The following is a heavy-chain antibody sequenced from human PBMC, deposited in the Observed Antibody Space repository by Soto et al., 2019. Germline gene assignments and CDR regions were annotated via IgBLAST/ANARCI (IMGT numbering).Heavy chain of an antibody. CDR3: ARGLPKITMVRGATNDY. V-gene: IGHV3-21*01. J-gene: IGHJ4*02. Sequence: GGSLRLSCAASGFTFSSYSMNWVRQAPGKGLEWVSSISSSSSYIYYADSVKGRFTISRDNAKNSLYLQMNSLRAEDTAVYYCARGLPKITMVRGATNDYWGQGTLVTVSS. CDR1: GFTFSSYS. D-gene: IGHD3-10*01. CDR2: ISSSSSYI.